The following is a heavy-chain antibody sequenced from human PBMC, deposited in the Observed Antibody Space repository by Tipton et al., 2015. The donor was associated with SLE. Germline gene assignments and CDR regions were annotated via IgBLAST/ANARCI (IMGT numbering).Heavy chain of an antibody. CDR3: ARGGGGCQLLSGYYYYMDV. Sequence: TLSLTCAVYGGSFSGYYWSWIRQPPGKGLEWIGEISHSGSTNYNPSLKSRVTISLDTSKNQFSLKLRSVTAADTAVYYCARGGGGCQLLSGYYYYMDVWGKGTTVTVSS. D-gene: IGHD2-2*01. J-gene: IGHJ6*03. CDR2: ISHSGST. CDR1: GGSFSGYY. V-gene: IGHV4-34*01.